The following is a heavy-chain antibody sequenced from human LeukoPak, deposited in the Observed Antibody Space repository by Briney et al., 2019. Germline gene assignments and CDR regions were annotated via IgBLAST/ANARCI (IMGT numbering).Heavy chain of an antibody. V-gene: IGHV3-48*03. CDR3: ARGLTTVAPWFDP. D-gene: IGHD4-23*01. CDR1: GFTFSSYE. J-gene: IGHJ5*02. Sequence: GGSLRLSCAASGFTFSSYEMNWVRQAPGKGLEWVSYISSSGSTIYYADSVKGRFTISRDNAKNSLYLQMNSLSAEDTAVYYCARGLTTVAPWFDPWGQGTLVTVSS. CDR2: ISSSGSTI.